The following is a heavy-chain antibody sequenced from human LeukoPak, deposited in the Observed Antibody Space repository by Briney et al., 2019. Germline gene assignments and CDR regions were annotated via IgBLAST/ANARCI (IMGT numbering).Heavy chain of an antibody. CDR1: GGSISSYY. D-gene: IGHD5-24*01. CDR3: ARAHLEGPPLNWFDP. J-gene: IGHJ5*02. Sequence: PSETLSLTCTVSGGSISSYYWSWIRQPPGKGLEWIGYIYYSGSTYYNPSLKSRVTISVDTSKNQFSLKLSSVTAADTAVYYCARAHLEGPPLNWFDPWGQGTLVTVSS. V-gene: IGHV4-59*08. CDR2: IYYSGST.